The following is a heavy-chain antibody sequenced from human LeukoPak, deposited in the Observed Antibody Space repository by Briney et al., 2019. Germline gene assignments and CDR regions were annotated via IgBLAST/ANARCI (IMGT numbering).Heavy chain of an antibody. J-gene: IGHJ4*02. CDR2: ISSSSSYI. CDR1: GFTFSSYS. CDR3: ASSKDSGYEGWYYFDY. D-gene: IGHD5-12*01. Sequence: PGGSLRLSCAASGFTFSSYSMNWVRQAPGKGLEWVSSISSSSSYIYYADSVKGRFTISRDNAKNSLYLQMNSLRAEDTAVYYCASSKDSGYEGWYYFDYWGQGTLVTVSS. V-gene: IGHV3-21*01.